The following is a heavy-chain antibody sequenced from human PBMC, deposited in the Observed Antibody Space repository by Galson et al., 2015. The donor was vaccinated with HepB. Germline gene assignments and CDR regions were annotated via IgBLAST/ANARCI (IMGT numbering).Heavy chain of an antibody. CDR3: ARGSVARDAFDI. J-gene: IGHJ3*02. D-gene: IGHD6-19*01. CDR2: INPSGGST. V-gene: IGHV1-46*04. Sequence: SCKASGYTFTSYYMHWVRQAPGQGLEWMGIINPSGGSTSYAQKLQGRVTMTRDTSTSTVYMELSSLRSEDTAVYYCARGSVARDAFDIWGQGTMVTVSS. CDR1: GYTFTSYY.